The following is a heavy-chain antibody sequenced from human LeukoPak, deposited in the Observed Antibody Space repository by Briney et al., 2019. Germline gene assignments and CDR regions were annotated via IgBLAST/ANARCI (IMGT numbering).Heavy chain of an antibody. D-gene: IGHD6-13*01. CDR2: INHSGST. Sequence: SETLSLTCAVYGGSFSGYYWSWIRQPPGKGLEWIGEINHSGSTNYNPSLKSRVTISVDTSKNQFSLMLNSVTAADTAVYYCAREFPGVSRSFDYWGQGTLVTVSS. CDR3: AREFPGVSRSFDY. J-gene: IGHJ4*02. CDR1: GGSFSGYY. V-gene: IGHV4-34*01.